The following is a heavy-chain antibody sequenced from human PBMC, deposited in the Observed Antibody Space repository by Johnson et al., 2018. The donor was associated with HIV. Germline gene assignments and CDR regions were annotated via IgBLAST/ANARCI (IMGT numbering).Heavy chain of an antibody. Sequence: VQLVESGGGLVQPGGSLRLSCAASGFTFSSYAMHWVRQAPGKGLEYVSAISSNGGSTYYANSVKGRFTIYRDNSKNTLYLQMGSLRAEDMAVYYCARESGSSGAFDIWGQGTMVTVSS. D-gene: IGHD1-26*01. CDR3: ARESGSSGAFDI. CDR2: ISSNGGST. V-gene: IGHV3-64*01. J-gene: IGHJ3*02. CDR1: GFTFSSYA.